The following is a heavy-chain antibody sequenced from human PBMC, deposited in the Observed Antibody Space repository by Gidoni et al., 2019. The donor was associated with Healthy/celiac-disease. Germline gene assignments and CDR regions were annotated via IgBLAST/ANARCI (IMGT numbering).Heavy chain of an antibody. D-gene: IGHD6-19*01. CDR3: AGGAYSSGWYSA. V-gene: IGHV3-53*04. J-gene: IGHJ5*02. CDR2: IYSGGST. CDR1: GFTVSSNY. Sequence: ASGFTVSSNYMSWVRQAPGEGLGWVSVIYSGGSTYYADSVKGRFTISGHNSKNTLYLQMNSLRAEDTSVYYCAGGAYSSGWYSAWGQGTLVTVSS.